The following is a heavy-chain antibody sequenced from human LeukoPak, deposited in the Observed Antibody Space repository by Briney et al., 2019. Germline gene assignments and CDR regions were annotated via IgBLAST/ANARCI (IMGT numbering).Heavy chain of an antibody. D-gene: IGHD2-2*01. Sequence: SETLSLTCTVSGASIGGSHFHWGRIRQPPGKGLEWIGSIFSGSTYYNPSLKSRVTISVDTSKNQFSLKLTSVTAADTATYYCARRGITYSSSFFAYWGQGTLVTVSS. CDR1: GASIGGSHFH. J-gene: IGHJ4*02. V-gene: IGHV4-39*01. CDR3: ARRGITYSSSFFAY. CDR2: IFSGST.